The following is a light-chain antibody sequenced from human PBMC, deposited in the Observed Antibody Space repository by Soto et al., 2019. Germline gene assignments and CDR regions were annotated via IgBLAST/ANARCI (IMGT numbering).Light chain of an antibody. Sequence: QSALTQPRSVSGSPGQSVTISCTGTSSDVGGYNFVSWYQHHPGKAPKLMIYNVIQRPSGVPDRFSASKSGNTASLTISGLQAEDEADYYCCSYAGNYAMVFGGGTKLTVL. CDR2: NVI. CDR3: CSYAGNYAMV. V-gene: IGLV2-11*01. J-gene: IGLJ3*02. CDR1: SSDVGGYNF.